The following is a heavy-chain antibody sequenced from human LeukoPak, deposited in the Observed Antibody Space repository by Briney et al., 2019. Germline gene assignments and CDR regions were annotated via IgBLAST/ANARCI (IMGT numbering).Heavy chain of an antibody. Sequence: SETLSLTCTVSGGSISSYYWSWIRQPPGKGLEWIGYIYYSGSTNYNPSLKSRVTISVDTSKNQFSLKLSSVTAADTAVYYCARLYYDFWSGYPFDPWGQGTLVTVSS. CDR2: IYYSGST. D-gene: IGHD3-3*01. J-gene: IGHJ5*02. CDR3: ARLYYDFWSGYPFDP. CDR1: GGSISSYY. V-gene: IGHV4-59*12.